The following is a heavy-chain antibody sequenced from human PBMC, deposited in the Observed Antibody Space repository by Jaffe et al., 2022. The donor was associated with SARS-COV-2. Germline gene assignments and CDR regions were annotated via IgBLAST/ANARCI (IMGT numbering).Heavy chain of an antibody. CDR3: ARSQSLGAGGDRSNRYFDL. CDR1: GFSFRSYS. Sequence: EVQLVESGGGLLQPGGSLRLSCAASGFSFRSYSMNWVRQAPGKGLEWVSYISSVSDTIYYADSVKGRFTISRDNAKNSLYLQMNSLRAEDTAVYYCARSQSLGAGGDRSNRYFDLWGRGTRVTVSS. V-gene: IGHV3-48*01. J-gene: IGHJ2*01. CDR2: ISSVSDTI. D-gene: IGHD2-21*02.